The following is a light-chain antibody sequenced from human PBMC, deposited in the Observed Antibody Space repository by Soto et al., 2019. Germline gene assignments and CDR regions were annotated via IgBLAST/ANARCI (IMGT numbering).Light chain of an antibody. J-gene: IGLJ1*01. Sequence: SALTQPPSASGSPGQSVTISCSGTSSDIGAYNYVSWYQQHPGKAPKLMIYDVFKRPSGVPDRFSGSKSGNTASLTVSGLHAEDEADYYCTSYAGSNNVCVFGTGTKLTVL. CDR2: DVF. CDR3: TSYAGSNNVCV. V-gene: IGLV2-8*01. CDR1: SSDIGAYNY.